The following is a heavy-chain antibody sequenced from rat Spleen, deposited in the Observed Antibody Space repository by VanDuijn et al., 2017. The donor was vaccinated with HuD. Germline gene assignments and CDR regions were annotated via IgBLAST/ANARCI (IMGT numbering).Heavy chain of an antibody. J-gene: IGHJ2*01. Sequence: EVQLVESDGGLVQPGRSLKLSCAASGFTFSYYYMAWVRQAPTKGLEWVATISYGDSSGHSSTYYRDSVKGRFTIPRDNAKSTLSLQVDSLRSEDTATYYCARRHYGYTDYFDYWGQGVMVTVSS. CDR3: ARRHYGYTDYFDY. V-gene: IGHV5-29*01. CDR1: GFTFSYYY. D-gene: IGHD1-9*01. CDR2: ISYGDSSGHSST.